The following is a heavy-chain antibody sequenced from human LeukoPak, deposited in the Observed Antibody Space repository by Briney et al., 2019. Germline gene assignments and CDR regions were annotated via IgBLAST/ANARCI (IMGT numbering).Heavy chain of an antibody. CDR2: TYYRSKWYN. D-gene: IGHD2-15*01. CDR3: ARGPLYCSGGSCYWDY. J-gene: IGHJ4*02. Sequence: SQTLSLTCAISGDSVSSNSAAWSWIRQSPSRGLEWLGRTYYRSKWYNDYAVSVKSRITINPDTSKNQFSLQLNSVTPEDTAVYYCARGPLYCSGGSCYWDYWGQGTLVTVSS. CDR1: GDSVSSNSAA. V-gene: IGHV6-1*01.